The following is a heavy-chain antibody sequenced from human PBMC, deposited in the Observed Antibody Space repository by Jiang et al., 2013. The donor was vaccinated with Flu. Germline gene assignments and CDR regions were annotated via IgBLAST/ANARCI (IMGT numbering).Heavy chain of an antibody. V-gene: IGHV4-39*01. CDR2: FIIVGAP. D-gene: IGHD3-10*01. Sequence: GGSVSSSIYYWGWIRQSPGGGWSGLGVFIIVGAPTTTRPSKSRITMTVSTSKNQFSLKLTSVTAADTAVYYCVRHIGDTMVRGVVRDAFDIWGQGTMVTVSS. CDR1: GGSVSSSIYY. CDR3: VRHIGDTMVRGVVRDAFDI. J-gene: IGHJ3*02.